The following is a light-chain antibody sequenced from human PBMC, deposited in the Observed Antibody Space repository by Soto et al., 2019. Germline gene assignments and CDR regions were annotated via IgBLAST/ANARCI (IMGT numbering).Light chain of an antibody. CDR1: DSDVGGFNY. Sequence: ALTQPACVSGAPGQSITISCTGTDSDVGGFNYVSWYQQYPGKAPKLMIYDVSDRPSGVSNRFSGSKSGNTASLTISGLQAEDEADYYCSSYTAYTTYVFGTGTKVTVL. CDR3: SSYTAYTTYV. V-gene: IGLV2-14*03. J-gene: IGLJ1*01. CDR2: DVS.